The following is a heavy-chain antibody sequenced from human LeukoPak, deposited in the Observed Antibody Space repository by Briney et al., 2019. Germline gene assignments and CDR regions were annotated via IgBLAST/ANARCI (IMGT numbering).Heavy chain of an antibody. V-gene: IGHV1-69*05. D-gene: IGHD3-10*01. J-gene: IGHJ6*03. CDR2: IIPIFGTA. CDR3: ARGGGYGSGSYYSLSRYYYMDV. Sequence: ASVKVSCKASGGTFSSYAISWVRQAPGQGLEWMGGIIPIFGTANYAQKFQGRVTITTDESTSTAYMELSSLRSEDTAVYYCARGGGYGSGSYYSLSRYYYMDVWGKRTTVTVSS. CDR1: GGTFSSYA.